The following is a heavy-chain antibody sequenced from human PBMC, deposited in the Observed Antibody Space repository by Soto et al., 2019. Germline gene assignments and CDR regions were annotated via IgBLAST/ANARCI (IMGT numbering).Heavy chain of an antibody. CDR3: AKERVGGWYVEGAFDI. J-gene: IGHJ3*02. V-gene: IGHV3-23*01. CDR2: ISGSGGST. D-gene: IGHD6-19*01. CDR1: GFTFSSYA. Sequence: GGSLRLSCAASGFTFSSYAMSWVRQAPGKGLEWVSAISGSGGSTYYADSVKGRFTISRDNSKNTLYLQMNSLRAEDTAVYYCAKERVGGWYVEGAFDIWGQGTMVTVSS.